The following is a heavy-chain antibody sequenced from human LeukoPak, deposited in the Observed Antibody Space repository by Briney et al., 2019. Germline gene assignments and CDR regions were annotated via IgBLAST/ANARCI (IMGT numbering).Heavy chain of an antibody. CDR1: GGSISGTTYS. CDR2: IFYSGGT. CDR3: VTSQWLTPTF. J-gene: IGHJ4*02. D-gene: IGHD3-22*01. V-gene: IGHV4-39*01. Sequence: SETLSLTCTVSGGSISGTTYSWGWIRQPPGKGLEWIGSIFYSGGTYYNPSLKSRVTISVDTSKNQFSLNLSSVTAADTAVYYCVTSQWLTPTFWGQGTLVIVSS.